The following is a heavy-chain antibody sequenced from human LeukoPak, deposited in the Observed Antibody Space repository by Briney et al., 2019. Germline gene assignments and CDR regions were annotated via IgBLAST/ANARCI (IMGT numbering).Heavy chain of an antibody. CDR2: IRGGGGTT. V-gene: IGHV3-23*01. CDR1: GFTFSNYA. D-gene: IGHD1-26*01. Sequence: PGGSLRLSCAASGFTFSNYAMSWVRQAPGKRLEWVSAIRGGGGTTYYADSVKGRFTISRDNSKNTLYLQMNSLRAEDTGVYYCAKADIVGAWSHYFDYWGQGTLITVSS. CDR3: AKADIVGAWSHYFDY. J-gene: IGHJ4*02.